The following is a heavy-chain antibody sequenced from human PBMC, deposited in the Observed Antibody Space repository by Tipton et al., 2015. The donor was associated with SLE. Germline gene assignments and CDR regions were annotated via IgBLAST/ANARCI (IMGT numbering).Heavy chain of an antibody. CDR2: IYYSGST. V-gene: IGHV4-59*05. CDR3: ARVYGSGSYYYGMDV. Sequence: TLSLTCTVSGGSISSYYWSWIRLPPGKGLEWIGSIYYSGSTYYNPSLKSRVTISVDTSKNQFSLKLSSVTAADTAVYYCARVYGSGSYYYGMDVWGQGTTVTVSS. J-gene: IGHJ6*02. CDR1: GGSISSYY. D-gene: IGHD3-10*01.